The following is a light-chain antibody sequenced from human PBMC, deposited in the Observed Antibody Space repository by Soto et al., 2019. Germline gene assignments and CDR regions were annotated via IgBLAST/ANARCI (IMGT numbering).Light chain of an antibody. CDR1: SSDVGGYNY. J-gene: IGLJ3*02. Sequence: QSALTQPPSASGSPGQSVTISCTGTSSDVGGYNYVSWYQQHPGKAPKLIIYKVTKRPSGVPDRFSGSKSGNTASLTVSGLQAEDEADYHCSSYADTAWVLGGGTKVTVL. CDR2: KVT. CDR3: SSYADTAWV. V-gene: IGLV2-8*01.